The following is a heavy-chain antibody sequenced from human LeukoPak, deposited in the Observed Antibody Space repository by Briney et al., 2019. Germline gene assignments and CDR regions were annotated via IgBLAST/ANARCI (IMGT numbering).Heavy chain of an antibody. Sequence: GASVKVSCKASGYTFTSYGISWGRQAPGQGLEGRGWISAYNGKTNYAQKLQGRVTITTDKSTSTAYMELRSLRSDDTAVYYCARGSGAVAGLQGDAFDIWGQGTMVTVSS. CDR2: ISAYNGKT. CDR3: ARGSGAVAGLQGDAFDI. CDR1: GYTFTSYG. D-gene: IGHD6-19*01. J-gene: IGHJ3*02. V-gene: IGHV1-18*01.